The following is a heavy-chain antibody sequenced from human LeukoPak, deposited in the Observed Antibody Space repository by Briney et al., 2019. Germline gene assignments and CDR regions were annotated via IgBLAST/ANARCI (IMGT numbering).Heavy chain of an antibody. CDR2: IYPGDSDT. CDR3: ARHVAGYYYYMDV. Sequence: GESLKISCKGSGFNFTSYWIGWVRQMPGKGLEWMGIIYPGDSDTRYSPSFQGQVTISADKSISTAYLQWSSLKASDTAMYYCARHVAGYYYYMDVWGKGTTVTVSS. CDR1: GFNFTSYW. V-gene: IGHV5-51*01. J-gene: IGHJ6*03. D-gene: IGHD2-21*01.